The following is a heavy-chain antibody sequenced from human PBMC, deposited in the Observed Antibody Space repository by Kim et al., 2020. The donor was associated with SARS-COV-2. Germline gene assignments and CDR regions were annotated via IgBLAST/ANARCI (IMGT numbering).Heavy chain of an antibody. V-gene: IGHV3-33*06. J-gene: IGHJ4*02. D-gene: IGHD3-16*01. CDR1: GFTFSLFG. CDR2: IYHDGSHK. CDR3: VKDAGGVFDY. Sequence: GESLKISCAASGFTFSLFGIHWVRQAPGKGLEWVAIIYHDGSHKFYADSVKGRFTISRDNSKDTVDLHMNSLRAEDTAVYFCVKDAGGVFDYWGQGTLVTVSS.